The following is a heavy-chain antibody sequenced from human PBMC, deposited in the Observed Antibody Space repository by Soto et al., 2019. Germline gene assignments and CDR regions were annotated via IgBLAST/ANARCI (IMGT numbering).Heavy chain of an antibody. V-gene: IGHV1-18*01. CDR2: ISAYNGNT. CDR1: GYNFNSYT. J-gene: IGHJ5*02. Sequence: QVQLVQSGAEVKKPGASVKVSCKASGYNFNSYTISWVRQAPGQGLEWMGRISAYNGNTNYAQKLQGRVTMTTDTSTRSAYMELRSLRSDDTSVSLCARVVGALGHWFDPWGQGTLVTVSS. CDR3: ARVVGALGHWFDP. D-gene: IGHD1-26*01.